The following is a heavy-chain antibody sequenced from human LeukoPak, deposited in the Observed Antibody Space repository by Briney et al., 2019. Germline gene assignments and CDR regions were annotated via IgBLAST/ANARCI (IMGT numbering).Heavy chain of an antibody. CDR1: GGSITGYY. J-gene: IGHJ4*02. V-gene: IGHV4-4*07. D-gene: IGHD3-22*01. CDR3: AREEFLHEIDSSGYFVY. Sequence: SETLSLTCTVSGGSITGYYWNWIRQPAGQGLEWLGRVYSSGVGNYNPSLTSLVTMSVDTSKNQFSLKLTSLTAADTAVYYCAREEFLHEIDSSGYFVYWGQGTLVTVSS. CDR2: VYSSGVG.